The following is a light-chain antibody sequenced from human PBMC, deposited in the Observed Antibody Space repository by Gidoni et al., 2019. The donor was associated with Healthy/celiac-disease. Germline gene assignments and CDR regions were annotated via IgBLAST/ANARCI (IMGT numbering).Light chain of an antibody. CDR2: EVS. V-gene: IGLV2-14*01. CDR3: SSYTSSSTLVV. J-gene: IGLJ2*01. CDR1: SSDVGGYNY. Sequence: QSALTQPASVSGSPGQSITSSCTGTSSDVGGYNYVSWYQQHPGKAPKLMIYEVSNRPSGVPDRFSGSKSGNTASLTSSGLQAEDEADYYCSSYTSSSTLVVFGGGTKLTVL.